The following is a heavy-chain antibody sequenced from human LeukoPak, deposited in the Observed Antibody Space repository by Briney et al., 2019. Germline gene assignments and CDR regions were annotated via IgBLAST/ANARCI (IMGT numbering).Heavy chain of an antibody. D-gene: IGHD6-13*01. Sequence: PSETLSLTCTVSGGSINNYYWSWIRQPPGKGLEWIGYIYYSGSTNYNPSLKSRVTMSVDTSKNQFSLKLSSVTAADTAVYYCARDQSSSSWCPSPSFDYWGQGTLVTVSS. V-gene: IGHV4-59*12. CDR3: ARDQSSSSWCPSPSFDY. J-gene: IGHJ4*02. CDR2: IYYSGST. CDR1: GGSINNYY.